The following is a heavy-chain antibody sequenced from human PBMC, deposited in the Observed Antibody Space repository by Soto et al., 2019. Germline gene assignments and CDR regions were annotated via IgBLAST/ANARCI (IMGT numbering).Heavy chain of an antibody. J-gene: IGHJ4*02. CDR1: GFTFDDYA. CDR3: AKERDYGGNSYYFDY. Sequence: PGGSLRLSCAASGFTFDDYAMHWVRQAPGKGLEWVSGISWNSGSIGYADSVKGRFTISRDNAKNSLYLQMNSLRAEDTALYYCAKERDYGGNSYYFDYWGQGTLVTVSS. V-gene: IGHV3-9*01. D-gene: IGHD4-17*01. CDR2: ISWNSGSI.